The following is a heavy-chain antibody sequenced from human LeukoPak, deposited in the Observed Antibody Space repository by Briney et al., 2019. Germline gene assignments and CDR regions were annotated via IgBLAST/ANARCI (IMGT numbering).Heavy chain of an antibody. CDR2: INPSGGST. CDR1: GYTFTSYY. CDR3: AREQMVGATFDY. D-gene: IGHD1-26*01. J-gene: IGHJ4*02. V-gene: IGHV1-46*01. Sequence: ASVKVSCKASGYTFTSYYMHWVRRAPGQGLEWMGIINPSGGSTSYAQKFQGRVTMTRDMSTSTVYMELSSLRSEDTAVYYCAREQMVGATFDYWGQGTLVTVSS.